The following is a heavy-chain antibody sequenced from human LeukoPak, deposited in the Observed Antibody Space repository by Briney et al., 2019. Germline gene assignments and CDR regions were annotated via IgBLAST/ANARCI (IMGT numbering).Heavy chain of an antibody. CDR3: AKDGSGTIGYYFDY. Sequence: PGGSLRLSCAASGFTFSSYGMHWVRQAPGKGLEWVAVISYDGSNKYCADSVKGRFTISRDNSKNTLYLQMNSLRAEDTAVYYCAKDGSGTIGYYFDYWGQGTLVTVSS. V-gene: IGHV3-30*18. CDR1: GFTFSSYG. CDR2: ISYDGSNK. J-gene: IGHJ4*02. D-gene: IGHD3-10*01.